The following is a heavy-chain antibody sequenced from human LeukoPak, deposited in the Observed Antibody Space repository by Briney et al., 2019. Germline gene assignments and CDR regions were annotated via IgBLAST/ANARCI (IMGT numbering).Heavy chain of an antibody. CDR3: ATWAFYHNLDV. V-gene: IGHV3-43*02. CDR1: GFTIGPYA. J-gene: IGHJ6*02. Sequence: GGALRLSCAASGFTIGPYAMYWVRQGPGRVLEWVSVIKADGSGTFYADSVRGRFTTSRDHSKNSLYLRMNSLTSEDTALYYCATWAFYHNLDVWGQGTTVIVSS. CDR2: IKADGSGT. D-gene: IGHD2/OR15-2a*01.